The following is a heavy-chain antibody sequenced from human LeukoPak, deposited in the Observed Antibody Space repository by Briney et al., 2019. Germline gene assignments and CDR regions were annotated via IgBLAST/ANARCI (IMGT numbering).Heavy chain of an antibody. D-gene: IGHD6-19*01. V-gene: IGHV3-20*04. Sequence: GGSLRLSCEASGFNFDDYGMSWVRQAPGKGLEWVSAINWNGGSTASADSVKGRFTISRDNSRNTLYLQMNSLRAEDTAVYYCARVFSSGWYFYYYYMDVWGKGTTVTVSS. CDR1: GFNFDDYG. CDR2: INWNGGST. CDR3: ARVFSSGWYFYYYYMDV. J-gene: IGHJ6*03.